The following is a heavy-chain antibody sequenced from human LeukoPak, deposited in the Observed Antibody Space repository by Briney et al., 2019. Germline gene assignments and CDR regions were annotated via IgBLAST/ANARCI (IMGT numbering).Heavy chain of an antibody. V-gene: IGHV4-59*08. CDR2: IYYSGST. CDR1: GGSISSYY. Sequence: NPSETLSLTCTVSGGSISSYYWSWIRQPPGKGLEWIGYIYYSGSTNYNPSLKSRVTISVDTSKNQFSLKLSSVTAADTAVYYCARQVSFLHYYYYYYMDVWGKGTTVTISS. CDR3: ARQVSFLHYYYYYYMDV. D-gene: IGHD5/OR15-5a*01. J-gene: IGHJ6*03.